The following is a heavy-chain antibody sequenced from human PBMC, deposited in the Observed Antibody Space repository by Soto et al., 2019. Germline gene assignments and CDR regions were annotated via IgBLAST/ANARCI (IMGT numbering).Heavy chain of an antibody. CDR2: ISAYNGNT. CDR3: ARGYCSGGSCYSSVY. V-gene: IGHV1-18*01. Sequence: ASVKVSCKASGYTFTSYGISWVRQAPGQGLEWMGWISAYNGNTNYAQKLQGRVTMTTDTSTSTAYMELRSLRSDDTAVYYCARGYCSGGSCYSSVYWGQGTLVTVSS. D-gene: IGHD2-15*01. J-gene: IGHJ4*02. CDR1: GYTFTSYG.